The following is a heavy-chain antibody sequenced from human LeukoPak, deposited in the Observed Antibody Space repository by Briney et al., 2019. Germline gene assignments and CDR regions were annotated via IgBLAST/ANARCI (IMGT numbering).Heavy chain of an antibody. D-gene: IGHD2-2*01. CDR1: EFSVGSNY. CDR3: AKTERDIVVVPDAIFDF. Sequence: GGSLRLSCAASEFSVGSNYMTWVRQAPGKGLEWVSLIYSGGSTYYADSVKGRFTISRDNYKNTLYLQMNSLRAEDTAVYYCAKTERDIVVVPDAIFDFWGQGTLVTVSS. CDR2: IYSGGST. J-gene: IGHJ4*02. V-gene: IGHV3-66*01.